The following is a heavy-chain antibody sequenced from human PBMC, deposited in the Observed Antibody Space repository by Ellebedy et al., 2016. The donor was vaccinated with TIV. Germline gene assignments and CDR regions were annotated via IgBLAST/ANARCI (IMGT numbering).Heavy chain of an antibody. CDR3: ARHASGDYEYYFDY. V-gene: IGHV4-34*01. CDR2: INHSRST. J-gene: IGHJ4*02. CDR1: GGSFSGYY. Sequence: MPSETLSLTCAVYGGSFSGYYWSWIRQPPGKGLEWIGEINHSRSTNYNPSLKSRVTISVDTSKNQFSLKLSSVTAADTAVYYCARHASGDYEYYFDYWGQGTLVTVSS. D-gene: IGHD4-17*01.